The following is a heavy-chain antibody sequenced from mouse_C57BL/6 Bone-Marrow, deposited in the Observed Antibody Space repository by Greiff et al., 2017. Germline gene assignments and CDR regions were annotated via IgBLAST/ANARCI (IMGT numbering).Heavy chain of an antibody. V-gene: IGHV5-6*01. CDR2: ISSGGSYT. D-gene: IGHD2-4*01. CDR1: GFTFSSYG. CDR3: ARQCCDYGFAY. Sequence: EVKLMESGGDLVKPGGSLKLSCAASGFTFSSYGMSWVRQTPDKRLEWVATISSGGSYTYYPDSVKGRFTISRDNAKNTLYLQMSSLKSEDTAMYYCARQCCDYGFAYWGQGTLVTVSA. J-gene: IGHJ3*01.